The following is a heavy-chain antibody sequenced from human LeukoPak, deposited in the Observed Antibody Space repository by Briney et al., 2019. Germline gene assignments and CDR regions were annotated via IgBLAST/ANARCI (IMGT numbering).Heavy chain of an antibody. CDR2: IYPSGGST. J-gene: IGHJ3*02. Sequence: ASVKVSCKASGYTFTTYYMHWVRQAPGQGLEWMGMIYPSGGSTRNAQKFQGRVTMTRDMSTSTVYMELSRLRSDDTAVYYCARTEKWLQSDAFDIWGQGTMVTVSS. D-gene: IGHD5-24*01. CDR1: GYTFTTYY. V-gene: IGHV1-46*01. CDR3: ARTEKWLQSDAFDI.